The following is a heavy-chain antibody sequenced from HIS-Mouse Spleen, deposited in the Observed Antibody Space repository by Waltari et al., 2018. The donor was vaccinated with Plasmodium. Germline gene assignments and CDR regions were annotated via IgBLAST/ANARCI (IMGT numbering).Heavy chain of an antibody. D-gene: IGHD7-27*01. CDR1: GFAFSSYT. CDR2: ISSSSSYI. Sequence: EVQLVESGGGLVKPGGSLRLSCAASGFAFSSYTMNWFRQVPGKGLDWVSSISSSSSYIYYADSVKGRFTISRDNAKNSLYLQMNSLRAEDTAVYYCARDPPLSITGDLDAFDIWGQGTMVTVSS. J-gene: IGHJ3*02. V-gene: IGHV3-21*01. CDR3: ARDPPLSITGDLDAFDI.